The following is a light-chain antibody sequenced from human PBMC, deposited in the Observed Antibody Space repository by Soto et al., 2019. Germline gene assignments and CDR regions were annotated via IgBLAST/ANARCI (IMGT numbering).Light chain of an antibody. V-gene: IGKV3-20*01. CDR2: GAS. Sequence: EVVLTQSPGTLSLSPGERATLSCRASQSVSSTFLAWYQQRPGQAPRLLIYGASSRATGIPDRFSGSGSGTDFSLTIKGLDTEHYAVYYCQQYGSSPRTFGQGTKVDIK. CDR3: QQYGSSPRT. CDR1: QSVSSTF. J-gene: IGKJ1*01.